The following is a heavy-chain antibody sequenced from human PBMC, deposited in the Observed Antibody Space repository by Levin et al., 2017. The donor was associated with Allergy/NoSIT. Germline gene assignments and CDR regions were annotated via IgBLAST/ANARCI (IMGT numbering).Heavy chain of an antibody. Sequence: PSETLSLTCTVSGGSISSYYWSWIRQPPGKGLEWIGYIYYSGSTNYNPSLKSRVTISVDTSKNQFSLKLSSVTAADTAVYYCARHPDRDKDMVVAGCWFDPWGQGTLVTVSS. CDR1: GGSISSYY. CDR2: IYYSGST. J-gene: IGHJ5*02. D-gene: IGHD2-15*01. CDR3: ARHPDRDKDMVVAGCWFDP. V-gene: IGHV4-59*01.